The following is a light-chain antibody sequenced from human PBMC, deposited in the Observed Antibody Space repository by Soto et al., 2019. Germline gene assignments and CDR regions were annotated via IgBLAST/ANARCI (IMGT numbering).Light chain of an antibody. CDR3: HQYDNAPQT. Sequence: EIVLIQSPGTLSLSPGERATLSCRASQTLRRTYIAWYQQKPGQAPRVLIYGASKRATGIPDRFSGSGSGTDFSLTISRLEHEDFAVYYCHQYDNAPQTYGQGTKVEIK. CDR1: QTLRRTY. J-gene: IGKJ2*01. CDR2: GAS. V-gene: IGKV3-20*01.